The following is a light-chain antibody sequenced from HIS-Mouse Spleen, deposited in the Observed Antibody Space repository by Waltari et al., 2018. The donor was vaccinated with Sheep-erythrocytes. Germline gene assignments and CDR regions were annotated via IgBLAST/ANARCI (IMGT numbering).Light chain of an antibody. V-gene: IGKV2-28*01. CDR2: LGS. CDR1: QSLRHSNGYNY. J-gene: IGKJ4*01. CDR3: MQALQTPLT. Sequence: DIVMTQSPLSLPVTPGAPASISCRSSQSLRHSNGYNYFDWYLQKPGQSPQLLIYLGSNRASGVPDRFSGSGSGTDFTLKISRVEAEDVGVYYCMQALQTPLTFGGGTKVEIK.